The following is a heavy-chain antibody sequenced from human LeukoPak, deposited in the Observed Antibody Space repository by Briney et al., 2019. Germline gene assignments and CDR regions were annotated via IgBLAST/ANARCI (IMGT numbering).Heavy chain of an antibody. J-gene: IGHJ3*02. Sequence: GGSLRLSCAASGFTFSSYSMNWVRQDPGKGLEWVSYISSSSSIIYYADSVKGRFTISRDNAKNSLYLQMNSLRAEDTAVYYCARVITIFGVAAFDIWGQGTMVTVSS. V-gene: IGHV3-48*01. D-gene: IGHD3-3*01. CDR1: GFTFSSYS. CDR3: ARVITIFGVAAFDI. CDR2: ISSSSSII.